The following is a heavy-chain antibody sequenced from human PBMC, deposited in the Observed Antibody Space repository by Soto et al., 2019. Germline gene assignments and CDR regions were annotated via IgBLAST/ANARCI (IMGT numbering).Heavy chain of an antibody. J-gene: IGHJ5*02. Sequence: GETLKISGKGSGYSFTSYWINWVRQIPGRGREGMGRIDPSDSYTIYSPSFQGHVTISADKSISTPYLHLSSLRASDTAMYYCATRRGGGRALRFDPWGQGTLVTVSS. D-gene: IGHD2-15*01. CDR2: IDPSDSYT. CDR1: GYSFTSYW. CDR3: ATRRGGGRALRFDP. V-gene: IGHV5-10-1*01.